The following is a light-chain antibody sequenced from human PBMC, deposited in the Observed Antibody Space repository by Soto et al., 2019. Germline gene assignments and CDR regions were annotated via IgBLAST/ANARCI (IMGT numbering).Light chain of an antibody. Sequence: QSALTQPASVSGSPGQSITISCTGTSSDVGGYNYVSWYQQHPGKAPKLMIYDVSNRPSGVPDRFSGSKSGNAASLTISGLQAEDEADYYCCSYAGTPYVFVSGTKVTVL. CDR1: SSDVGGYNY. CDR3: CSYAGTPYV. CDR2: DVS. J-gene: IGLJ1*01. V-gene: IGLV2-11*01.